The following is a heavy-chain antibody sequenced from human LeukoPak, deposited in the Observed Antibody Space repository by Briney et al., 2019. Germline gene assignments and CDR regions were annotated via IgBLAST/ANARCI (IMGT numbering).Heavy chain of an antibody. CDR1: GLTVSSNY. V-gene: IGHV3-53*01. J-gene: IGHJ4*02. Sequence: GGSLRLSCAASGLTVSSNYMSWVRQAPGKGLEWVSGISAGGTRTYYADSVRGRFTMFRDNSMDTVYLQMNSLRAEDTGVYYCAKYAVRETFFGDYWGQGTLVAVSS. CDR3: AKYAVRETFFGDY. D-gene: IGHD3-3*01. CDR2: ISAGGTRT.